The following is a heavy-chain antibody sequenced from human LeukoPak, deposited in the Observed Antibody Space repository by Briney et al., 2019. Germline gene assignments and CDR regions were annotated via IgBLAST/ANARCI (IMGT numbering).Heavy chain of an antibody. CDR3: ARGGGYCSGGSCPTPDY. D-gene: IGHD2-15*01. J-gene: IGHJ4*02. CDR2: INSDGSST. CDR1: GFTFSSHW. Sequence: GGSLRLSCAASGFTFSSHWMHWVRQAPGKGLVWVSRINSDGSSTSYADSVKGRFTISRDNAKNTLYLQMSSLRAEDTAVYYCARGGGYCSGGSCPTPDYWGQGTLVTVSS. V-gene: IGHV3-74*01.